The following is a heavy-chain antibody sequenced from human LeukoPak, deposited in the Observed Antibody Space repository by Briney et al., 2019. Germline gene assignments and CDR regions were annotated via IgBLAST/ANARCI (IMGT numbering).Heavy chain of an antibody. CDR1: GGSISSYY. Sequence: SETLSLTCTVSGGSISSYYWSWIRQPPGKGLEWIGYIYYSGSTNYNPSLKSRVTISVDTSKNQFSLKLSSVTAADTAVYYCASPMVRGVIITWGQGTLVTVSS. CDR2: IYYSGST. J-gene: IGHJ5*02. V-gene: IGHV4-59*12. CDR3: ASPMVRGVIIT. D-gene: IGHD3-10*01.